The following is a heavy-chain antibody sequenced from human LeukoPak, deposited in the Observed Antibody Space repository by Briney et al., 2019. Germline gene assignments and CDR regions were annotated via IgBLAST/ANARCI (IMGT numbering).Heavy chain of an antibody. CDR1: GGSISSSSYY. D-gene: IGHD5-24*01. Sequence: PSETLSLTCTVSGGSISSSSYYWGWIRQPPGKGLEWIGSIYYSGSTYYNPSLKSRVTISVDTSKNQFSLKLSSVTAADTAVYYCARDFGDGYIPYWGQGTLVTVSS. V-gene: IGHV4-39*07. CDR2: IYYSGST. J-gene: IGHJ4*02. CDR3: ARDFGDGYIPY.